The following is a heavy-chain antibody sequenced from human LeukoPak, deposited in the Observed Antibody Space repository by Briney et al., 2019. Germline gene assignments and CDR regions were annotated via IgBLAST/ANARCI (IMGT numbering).Heavy chain of an antibody. J-gene: IGHJ4*02. CDR3: ARVSVYGYSGYDSDY. Sequence: PGRSLRLSCAASGFTFSSYGMHWVRQAPGKGLEWVAVIWYDGSNKYYADSVKGRFTISRDNSKNTLYLQMNSLRAEDTAVYYCARVSVYGYSGYDSDYWGQGTLVTVSS. D-gene: IGHD5-12*01. V-gene: IGHV3-33*01. CDR2: IWYDGSNK. CDR1: GFTFSSYG.